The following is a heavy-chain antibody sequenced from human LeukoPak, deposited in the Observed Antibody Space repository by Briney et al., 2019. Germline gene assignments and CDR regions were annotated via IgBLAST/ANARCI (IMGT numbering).Heavy chain of an antibody. CDR2: INPSGGST. V-gene: IGHV1-46*01. CDR1: GYTFTGYY. CDR3: ARGSGRGYSGYDLDY. D-gene: IGHD5-12*01. J-gene: IGHJ4*02. Sequence: ASVKVSCKASGYTFTGYYMHWVRQAPGQGLEWMGIINPSGGSTSYAQKFQGRVTMTRDTSTSTVYMELSSLRSEDTAVYYCARGSGRGYSGYDLDYWGQGTLVTVSS.